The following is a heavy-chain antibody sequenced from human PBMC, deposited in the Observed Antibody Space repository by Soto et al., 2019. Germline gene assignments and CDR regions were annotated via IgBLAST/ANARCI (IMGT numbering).Heavy chain of an antibody. V-gene: IGHV3-53*02. CDR3: ASSSFSRTSTDCCPIDY. Sequence: VQLVETGGGLTQPGGSLRLSCAASGFIVSSNYMSWVRRAPGKGLEWVSLIHSGGSTYYADSVKGRFTISRDNSKNTLYLQMDNLRAEDMAVYYCASSSFSRTSTDCCPIDYWGQGTLITVSS. CDR1: GFIVSSNY. D-gene: IGHD2-21*02. J-gene: IGHJ4*02. CDR2: IHSGGST.